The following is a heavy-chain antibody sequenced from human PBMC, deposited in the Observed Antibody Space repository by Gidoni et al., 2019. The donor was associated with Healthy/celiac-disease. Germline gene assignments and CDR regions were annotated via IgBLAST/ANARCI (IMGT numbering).Heavy chain of an antibody. J-gene: IGHJ6*02. Sequence: QVQLQQWGAGLLKPSETLSLPCAVYGWSFSGYYWSWIRQPPGKGLEWMGEINHSGSTNSNPSLKSRVTISVDTSKNQFSLKRSSGTAADTAVYYCARGPRYSSGWYVRGGMDVWGQGTTVTVSS. CDR3: ARGPRYSSGWYVRGGMDV. CDR2: INHSGST. D-gene: IGHD6-19*01. CDR1: GWSFSGYY. V-gene: IGHV4-34*01.